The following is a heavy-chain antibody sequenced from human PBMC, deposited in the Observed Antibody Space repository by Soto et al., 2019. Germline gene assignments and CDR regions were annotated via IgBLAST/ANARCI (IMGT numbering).Heavy chain of an antibody. V-gene: IGHV3-48*01. Sequence: PSETLSLTCAVYGGSISSGGYYWSWVRQAPGKGLEWVSYISSSSSTEYYADSVNGRFTISRDNAKNSLYLQMNSLRAEDTAVYYCAQGRAAGRGAFDIWGQGTMVTVSS. CDR3: AQGRAAGRGAFDI. J-gene: IGHJ3*02. CDR1: GGSISSGGYY. CDR2: ISSSSSTE. D-gene: IGHD6-19*01.